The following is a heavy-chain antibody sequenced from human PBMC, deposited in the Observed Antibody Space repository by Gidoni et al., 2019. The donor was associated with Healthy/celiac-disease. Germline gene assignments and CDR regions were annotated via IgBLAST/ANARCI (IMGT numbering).Heavy chain of an antibody. CDR1: GLTLDDYA. V-gene: IGHV3-9*01. CDR3: AKDLGGDGRKGPSPDY. Sequence: EVQLVESGGGMVQPGRSLRLSCAASGLTLDDYAMHWVRQAPGKGLEWVSGISWNRGSIGYADSVKGRFTISRDNAKNSLYLQMNSLRAEDTALYYCAKDLGGDGRKGPSPDYWGQGTLVTVSS. J-gene: IGHJ4*02. CDR2: ISWNRGSI. D-gene: IGHD2-21*02.